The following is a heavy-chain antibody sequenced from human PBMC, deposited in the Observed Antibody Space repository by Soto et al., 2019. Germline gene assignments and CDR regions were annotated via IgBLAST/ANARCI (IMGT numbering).Heavy chain of an antibody. V-gene: IGHV3-23*01. Sequence: EEQLLESGGGLVQPGGSLRLSCAVSGFTFRDYGMSWARQAPGQGLEWVSAISGRGDRTYYADSMKGRFTISRDNSKNTLYLQMNTLRAEDTAIYFCAKDVFADSKPFDYWGQGTLVTVSS. CDR1: GFTFRDYG. CDR3: AKDVFADSKPFDY. D-gene: IGHD2-21*01. CDR2: ISGRGDRT. J-gene: IGHJ4*02.